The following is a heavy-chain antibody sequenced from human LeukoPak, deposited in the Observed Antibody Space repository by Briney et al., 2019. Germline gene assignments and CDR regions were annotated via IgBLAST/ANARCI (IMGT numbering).Heavy chain of an antibody. CDR2: IHYTGST. Sequence: SETLSLTCTVSGGSINSYYWSWIRQPPGKGLECVGYIHYTGSTNYNPSLKSRVTISVDTSKNQFSLKLSSVTAADTAIYYCARGGYYGSGNDFRFDPWGQGTLVTVSS. CDR1: GGSINSYY. V-gene: IGHV4-59*01. J-gene: IGHJ5*02. CDR3: ARGGYYGSGNDFRFDP. D-gene: IGHD3-10*01.